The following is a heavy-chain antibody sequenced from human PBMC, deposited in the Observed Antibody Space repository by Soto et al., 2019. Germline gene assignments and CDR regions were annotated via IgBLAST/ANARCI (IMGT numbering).Heavy chain of an antibody. J-gene: IGHJ4*02. D-gene: IGHD1-26*01. CDR1: GYTFTNYY. Sequence: QVQLVQSGAEVKKPGASVKVSCKASGYTFTNYYMHWVRQAPGQGLEWMGIINPDGGNAVYAQMLQGRVSMTRDTSTTTVYMELSSLRSEDTAVYYCARGSGRYDSINYWGQGTLVTVSS. CDR2: INPDGGNA. CDR3: ARGSGRYDSINY. V-gene: IGHV1-46*01.